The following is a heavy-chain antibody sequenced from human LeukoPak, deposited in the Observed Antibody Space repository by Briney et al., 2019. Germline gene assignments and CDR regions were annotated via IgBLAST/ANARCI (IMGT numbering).Heavy chain of an antibody. CDR1: GFILSCCG. J-gene: IGHJ4*02. D-gene: IGHD3-22*01. CDR2: IRYDGSNR. V-gene: IGHV3-30*02. Sequence: PGGSLRLSCAASGFILSCCGMHWVRQAPGKGLEWVAFIRYDGSNRYYADSVKGRFTISRDNSMNTLYLQMNSLRVEDTAVYYCAKDGDDCIEHWGQGTLVTVSS. CDR3: AKDGDDCIEH.